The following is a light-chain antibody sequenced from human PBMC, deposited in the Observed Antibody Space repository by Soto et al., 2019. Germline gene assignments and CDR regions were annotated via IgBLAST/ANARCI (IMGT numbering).Light chain of an antibody. Sequence: DLQMTQSPSSLSASVGDRVTITCRATQSISSYLNWYHQKPGKAPKLLIYAASSLQSGVPSRFGGSGPTPHSTLTINSLKPEDSRTDSAEEGYSTQWTLGQGNKVEIK. J-gene: IGKJ1*01. CDR1: QSISSY. CDR3: EEGYSTQWT. CDR2: AAS. V-gene: IGKV1-39*01.